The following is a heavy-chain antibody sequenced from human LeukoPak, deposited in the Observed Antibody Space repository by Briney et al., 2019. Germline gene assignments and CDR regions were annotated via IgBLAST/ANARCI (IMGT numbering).Heavy chain of an antibody. V-gene: IGHV3-15*01. CDR2: IKSETDGGTT. CDR3: TTDQMVRGYYFDC. Sequence: GGSLRLSCAASGFTFSNAWMSWVRQAPGKGLEWVGRIKSETDGGTTDYAAPVKGRFTISRDDSKNTLYLQMNSLKTEDTAVYYCTTDQMVRGYYFDCWGQGTLVTVSS. CDR1: GFTFSNAW. J-gene: IGHJ4*02. D-gene: IGHD3-10*01.